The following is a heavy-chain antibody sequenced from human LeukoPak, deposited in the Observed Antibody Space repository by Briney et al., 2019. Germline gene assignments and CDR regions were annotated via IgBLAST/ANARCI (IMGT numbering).Heavy chain of an antibody. CDR1: GYSFTNYA. CDR2: INAGNGNT. Sequence: GAPVKVSCKASGYSFTNYAIHWVRQAPGQRLEWMGWINAGNGNTKYSQKFQGRVTISRDTSASTVYMEVSSLRSEDTAVYYCARAPGGDYWGQVTLVTVSS. CDR3: ARAPGGDY. D-gene: IGHD3-16*01. V-gene: IGHV1-3*01. J-gene: IGHJ4*02.